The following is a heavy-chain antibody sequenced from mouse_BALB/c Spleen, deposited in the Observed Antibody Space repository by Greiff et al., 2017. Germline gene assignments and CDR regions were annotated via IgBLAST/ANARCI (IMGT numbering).Heavy chain of an antibody. CDR1: GFTFSDYY. CDR2: ISDGDSYT. J-gene: IGHJ3*01. V-gene: IGHV5-4*02. CDR3: ARDRHGCYGGGFAY. Sequence: EVQLVESGGGLVKPGGSLKLSCAASGFTFSDYYMYWVRQTPEKRLEWVATISDGDSYTYYPDSVKGRSTITRDNAKNNVYLQMSSLKAEDTAVYYCARDRHGCYGGGFAYWGQGTLVTVSA. D-gene: IGHD2-3*01.